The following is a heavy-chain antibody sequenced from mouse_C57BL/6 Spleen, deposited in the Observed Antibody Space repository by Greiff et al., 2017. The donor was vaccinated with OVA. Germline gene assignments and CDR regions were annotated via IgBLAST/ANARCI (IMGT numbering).Heavy chain of an antibody. D-gene: IGHD1-1*01. CDR2: LNPGSGGT. CDR1: GYAFTSYL. J-gene: IGHJ3*01. CDR3: AGRFYAPGGAY. Sequence: VQLQQSGAELVRPGTSVKVSCQASGYAFTSYLIAWVKQRPGQGLEWIGVLNPGSGGTNYNEKFKGPATLTADKSSSTAYMHLSSLTSEDSAVYVCAGRFYAPGGAYWGQGTLVTVSA. V-gene: IGHV1-54*01.